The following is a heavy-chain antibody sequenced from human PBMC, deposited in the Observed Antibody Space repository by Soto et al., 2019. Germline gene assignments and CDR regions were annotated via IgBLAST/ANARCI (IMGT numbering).Heavy chain of an antibody. CDR2: ISYDGSNK. V-gene: IGHV3-30*18. CDR1: GFTFSSYG. D-gene: IGHD1-1*01. CDR3: AKEPTIYGWLQLEDWFDP. Sequence: QVQLVESGGGVVQPGRSLRLSCAASGFTFSSYGMHWVRQAPGKGLEWVAVISYDGSNKYYADSVKGRFTISRDNSKNTXXLQMNSLRAEDTAVYYCAKEPTIYGWLQLEDWFDPWGQGTLVTVSS. J-gene: IGHJ5*02.